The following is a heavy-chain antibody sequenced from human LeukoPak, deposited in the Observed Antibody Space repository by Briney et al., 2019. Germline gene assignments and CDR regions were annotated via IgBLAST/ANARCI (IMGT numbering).Heavy chain of an antibody. V-gene: IGHV3-30*04. D-gene: IGHD3-22*01. CDR2: ISFDENRK. CDR3: ARNYYHSSAPGTWFDP. CDR1: GFIFSSYA. Sequence: GGSLRLSCAASGFIFSSYAMYWVRQAPGKGLEWVALISFDENRKYYSDSVKGRFTISRDNSNNTVHLHMSSVRPEDTAVYFCARNYYHSSAPGTWFDPWGQGTLVTVSS. J-gene: IGHJ5*02.